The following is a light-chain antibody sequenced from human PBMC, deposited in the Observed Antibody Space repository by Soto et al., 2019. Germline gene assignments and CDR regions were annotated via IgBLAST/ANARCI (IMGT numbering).Light chain of an antibody. Sequence: DIQMTQSPSSLSASVGDRVTITCRASQNIRSYLNWYQQKPGKAPKLLIYTASSLQSGVPSRFIVSGSGTDFTLTISSLQPEDFATYYCQQGYSSPPYTFGQGTKLEIK. CDR3: QQGYSSPPYT. J-gene: IGKJ2*01. CDR2: TAS. V-gene: IGKV1-39*01. CDR1: QNIRSY.